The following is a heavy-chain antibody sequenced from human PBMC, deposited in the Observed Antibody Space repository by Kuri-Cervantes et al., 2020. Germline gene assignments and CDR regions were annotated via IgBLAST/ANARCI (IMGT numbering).Heavy chain of an antibody. CDR1: GFTFSSYW. CDR3: AKVSGSSDGFDI. CDR2: IKQDGSET. D-gene: IGHD1-26*01. V-gene: IGHV3-7*02. Sequence: GESLKISCAASGFTFSSYWMSWVRQAPGKGLEWVANIKQDGSETYYADSVKGRFTISRDNSNNTVYLQMNSLRAEDTAIYHCAKVSGSSDGFDIWGQGTMVTVSS. J-gene: IGHJ3*02.